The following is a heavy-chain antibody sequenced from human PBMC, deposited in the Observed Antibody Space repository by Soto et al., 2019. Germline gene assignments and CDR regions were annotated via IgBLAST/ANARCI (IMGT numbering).Heavy chain of an antibody. CDR2: ISGSSGST. CDR3: AKDKEVVVGNIDY. CDR1: GFTFSSYA. Sequence: EVQLLESGGDLVQPGGSLRLSCAASGFTFSSYAMNWVRQAPGKGLEWVSAISGSSGSTYYADSVKGRFTISRDNSKNTLSLQMNSLRVEDTAVYYCAKDKEVVVGNIDYWGQGTLVTVSS. V-gene: IGHV3-23*01. J-gene: IGHJ4*02. D-gene: IGHD2-15*01.